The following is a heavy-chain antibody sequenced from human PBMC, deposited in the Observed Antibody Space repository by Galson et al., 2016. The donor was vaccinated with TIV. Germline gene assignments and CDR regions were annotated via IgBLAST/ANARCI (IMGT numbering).Heavy chain of an antibody. CDR1: GFTFSSYW. D-gene: IGHD6-13*01. V-gene: IGHV3-7*01. Sequence: SLRLSCAASGFTFSSYWMSWVRQAPGKGLEWVANIKQDGSEKYYVDSVKGRFTISRDNAKNSLFLKMNSLRAEDRAVYYCARDFPPGYGSSFNDYWGQGTLVTVSS. CDR3: ARDFPPGYGSSFNDY. J-gene: IGHJ4*02. CDR2: IKQDGSEK.